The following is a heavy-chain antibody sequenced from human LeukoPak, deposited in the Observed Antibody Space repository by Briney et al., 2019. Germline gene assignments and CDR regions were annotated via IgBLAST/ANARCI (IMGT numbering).Heavy chain of an antibody. J-gene: IGHJ6*02. CDR3: ARRKVDYYYYNGMDV. Sequence: SETLSLTCTVSGGSISSYYWSWIRQPPGKGLEWIGYIHGSGSTNYNPSLKSRVTISVDTSKKQFSLKMRSVTAADTALYYCARRKVDYYYYNGMDVWGQGTTVTVSS. V-gene: IGHV4-59*08. CDR2: IHGSGST. CDR1: GGSISSYY.